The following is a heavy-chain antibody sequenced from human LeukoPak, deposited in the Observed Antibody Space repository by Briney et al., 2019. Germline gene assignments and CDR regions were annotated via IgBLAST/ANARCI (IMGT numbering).Heavy chain of an antibody. J-gene: IGHJ4*02. V-gene: IGHV3-9*01. CDR1: GFTFDDYA. CDR2: ISRNSGSI. Sequence: GGSLRLSCAASGFTFDDYAMHWVRQAPGKGLEWVSGISRNSGSIGYADSVKGRFTISRDNAKNSLHLQMNSLRAEDTALYYCAKAIDYEGTYWGQGTLVTVSS. CDR3: AKAIDYEGTY. D-gene: IGHD4-17*01.